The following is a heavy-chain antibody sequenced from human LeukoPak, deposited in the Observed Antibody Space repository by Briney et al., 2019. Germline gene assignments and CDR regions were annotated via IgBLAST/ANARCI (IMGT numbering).Heavy chain of an antibody. CDR2: ISAGGGSA. D-gene: IGHD4-17*01. V-gene: IGHV3-23*01. Sequence: GGSLRLSCTASGFTFGDYAMTWFRQAPGKGLEWVSAISAGGGSAHYADSVKGRFTISRDNSKHTLFLQMNSLRAEDTAVYYCARDPNGDYIGAFDMWGPGTMVTVSS. CDR1: GFTFGDYA. CDR3: ARDPNGDYIGAFDM. J-gene: IGHJ3*02.